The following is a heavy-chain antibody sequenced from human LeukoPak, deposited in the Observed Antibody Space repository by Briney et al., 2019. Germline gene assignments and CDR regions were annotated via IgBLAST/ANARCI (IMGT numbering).Heavy chain of an antibody. Sequence: GGSLRLSCAASGFTFSSYGMHWVRQAPGKGPEWVAFIRYDGSNKYYADSAKGRFTISRDNSKNTLYLQMNSLRAEDTAVYYCAKEAIRGVTHVVLDYWGQGTLVTVSS. J-gene: IGHJ4*02. CDR1: GFTFSSYG. CDR3: AKEAIRGVTHVVLDY. V-gene: IGHV3-30*02. CDR2: IRYDGSNK. D-gene: IGHD3-10*01.